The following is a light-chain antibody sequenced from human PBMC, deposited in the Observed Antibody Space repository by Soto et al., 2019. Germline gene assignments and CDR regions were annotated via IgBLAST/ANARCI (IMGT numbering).Light chain of an antibody. J-gene: IGLJ2*01. CDR1: SSNIGSNT. Sequence: QDVLTQPPSASGTPGQRVTISCSRSSSNIGSNTVNWYQQLPGTAPKLLIYTNDQRPSGVPDRFSGSKSGTSASLAISGLQFEDEADYHCSPWDDNLDAEVFGAGTKLTDL. CDR3: SPWDDNLDAEV. CDR2: TND. V-gene: IGLV1-44*01.